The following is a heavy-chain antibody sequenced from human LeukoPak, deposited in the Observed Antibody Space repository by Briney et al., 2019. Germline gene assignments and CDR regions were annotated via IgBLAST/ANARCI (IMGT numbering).Heavy chain of an antibody. Sequence: PGGSLRLSCAASGFTVSSNYMSWVRQAPGKGLERVSVIYSGGSTYYADSVKGRFTISRDNSKNTLYLQMNSLRVEDTAVYYCAKDLMRDIWFGESWGQGTLVTVSS. CDR1: GFTVSSNY. D-gene: IGHD3-10*01. CDR3: AKDLMRDIWFGES. CDR2: IYSGGST. V-gene: IGHV3-53*05. J-gene: IGHJ5*02.